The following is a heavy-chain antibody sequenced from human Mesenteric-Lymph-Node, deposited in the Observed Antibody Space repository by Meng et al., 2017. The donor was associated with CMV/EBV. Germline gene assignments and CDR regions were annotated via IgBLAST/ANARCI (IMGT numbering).Heavy chain of an antibody. V-gene: IGHV1-18*04. CDR3: ARDRYCSSTSCYQRRNWFDP. CDR1: GYTFTGYY. CDR2: IIPVFGTA. Sequence: ASVKVSCKASGYTFTGYYMHWVRQAPGQGLEWMGGIIPVFGTANYAQKLQGRVTMTTDTSTSTAYMELRSLRSDDTAVYYCARDRYCSSTSCYQRRNWFDPWGQGTLVTVSS. J-gene: IGHJ5*02. D-gene: IGHD2-2*01.